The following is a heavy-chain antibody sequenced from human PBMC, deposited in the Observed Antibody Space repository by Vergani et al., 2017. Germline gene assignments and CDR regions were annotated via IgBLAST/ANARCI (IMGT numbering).Heavy chain of an antibody. CDR2: ISGSGGST. CDR3: AKDVGSSGWIYYYMDV. J-gene: IGHJ6*03. D-gene: IGHD6-19*01. CDR1: GFTFSDYY. Sequence: VQLVESGGGLVKPGGSLRLSCAASGFTFSDYYMSWIRQAPGKGLEWVSAISGSGGSTYYADSVKGRFTISRDNSKNTLYLQMNSLRAEDTAVYYCAKDVGSSGWIYYYMDVWGKGTTVTVSS. V-gene: IGHV3-23*04.